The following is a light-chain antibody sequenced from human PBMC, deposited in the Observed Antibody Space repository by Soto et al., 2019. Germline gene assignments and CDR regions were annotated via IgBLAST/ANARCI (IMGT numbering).Light chain of an antibody. V-gene: IGLV1-40*01. CDR3: QSYDNSLNHVV. CDR2: GDN. Sequence: QSVLTQPPSVSGAPGQRVTIPCTGSSSNIGSFYDVHWYQQLPGTVPKLLIYGDNNRPSGVPDRFSGSKSGTAASLAITGLHAEDEAEYYCQSYDNSLNHVVFGGGTKRTVL. J-gene: IGLJ2*01. CDR1: SSNIGSFYD.